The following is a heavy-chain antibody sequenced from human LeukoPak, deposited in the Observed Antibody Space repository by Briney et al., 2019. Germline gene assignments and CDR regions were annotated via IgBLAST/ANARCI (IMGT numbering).Heavy chain of an antibody. CDR2: IYYSGST. Sequence: SETLSLTCTVSGGSISSYYWSWIRQPPGKGLEWIGYIYYSGSTNYNPSPKSRVTISVDTSKNQFSLKLSSVTAADTAVYYCARVPRYYYDSSGYKDYWYFDLWGRGTLVTVSS. J-gene: IGHJ2*01. D-gene: IGHD3-22*01. V-gene: IGHV4-59*01. CDR1: GGSISSYY. CDR3: ARVPRYYYDSSGYKDYWYFDL.